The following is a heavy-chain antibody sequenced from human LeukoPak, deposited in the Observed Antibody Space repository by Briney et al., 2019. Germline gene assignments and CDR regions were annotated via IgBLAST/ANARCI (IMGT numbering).Heavy chain of an antibody. Sequence: SQTLSLTCAVSGGSISSGGYSWSWIRQPPGKGLEWIGDIYDSGSTYYNPSLKSRVTISVDRSKNQFSLNLSSVTAADTAVYYCARESIGDCYFDYWGQGNLVTVSS. V-gene: IGHV4-30-2*01. CDR3: ARESIGDCYFDY. J-gene: IGHJ4*02. D-gene: IGHD3-10*01. CDR2: IYDSGST. CDR1: GGSISSGGYS.